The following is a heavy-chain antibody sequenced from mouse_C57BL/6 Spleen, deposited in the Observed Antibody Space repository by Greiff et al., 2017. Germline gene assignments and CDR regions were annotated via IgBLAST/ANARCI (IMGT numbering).Heavy chain of an antibody. CDR1: GYTFTSYW. V-gene: IGHV1-52*01. J-gene: IGHJ3*01. CDR2: IDPSDSET. Sequence: VQLQQPGAELVRPGSSVKLSCKASGYTFTSYWMHWVKQRPIQGLEWIGNIDPSDSETHYNQKFKDKATLTVDKSSSTAYMQLSSLTSEDSAVYYCAIRGYGTPWFAYWGQGTLVTVSA. D-gene: IGHD1-1*01. CDR3: AIRGYGTPWFAY.